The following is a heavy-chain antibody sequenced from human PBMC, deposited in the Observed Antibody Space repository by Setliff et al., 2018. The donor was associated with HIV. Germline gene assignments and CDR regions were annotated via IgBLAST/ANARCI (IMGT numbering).Heavy chain of an antibody. CDR3: ARDSFSKGDY. CDR1: GFTFINAW. Sequence: GGSLRLSCAASGFTFINAWMNWVRHAPGKGLEWVSYISGSGITIYYADSVKGRFTISRDNAKNSLYLQMNSLRAEDTAFYYCARDSFSKGDYWGRGTLVTVSS. CDR2: ISGSGITI. V-gene: IGHV3-11*01. J-gene: IGHJ4*02. D-gene: IGHD4-4*01.